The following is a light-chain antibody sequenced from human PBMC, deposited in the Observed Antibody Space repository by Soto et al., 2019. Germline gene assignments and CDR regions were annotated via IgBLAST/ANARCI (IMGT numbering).Light chain of an antibody. Sequence: EIVFTQSPATLSLSPGERATLSCRVSQSFSSSYLAWYRQKPGQAPRLLIYGASSRATGIPDRFSGSGSGTDFTLTISRLEPEDFAVYYCQQYGSSPWTFCQGTKVDIK. CDR2: GAS. CDR1: QSFSSSY. V-gene: IGKV3-20*01. J-gene: IGKJ1*01. CDR3: QQYGSSPWT.